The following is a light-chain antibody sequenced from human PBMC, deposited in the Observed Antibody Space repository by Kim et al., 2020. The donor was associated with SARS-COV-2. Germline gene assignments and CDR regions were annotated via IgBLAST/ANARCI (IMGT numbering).Light chain of an antibody. CDR3: QQANSFPYT. CDR2: AAS. V-gene: IGKV1-12*01. J-gene: IGKJ2*01. Sequence: DIQMTQSPSSVSATVGDTVTITCRASQDVRNWLAWYQQNPGKAPKLLVYAASTLQSGVPSRFSGSGSGTEFTLTINTLQPEDLGTDYCQQANSFPYTFGQGTKVDIK. CDR1: QDVRNW.